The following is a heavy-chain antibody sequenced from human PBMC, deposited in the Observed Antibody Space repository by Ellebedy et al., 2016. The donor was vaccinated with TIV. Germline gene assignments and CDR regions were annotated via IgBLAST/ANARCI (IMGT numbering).Heavy chain of an antibody. Sequence: PGGSLRLSCAASGFTFSSYEMNRVRQAPGKGLEWVSYISSSGSTIYYADSVKGRFTISRDNAKNSLYLQMNSLRAEDTAVYYCARWLQSSRYYYYYGMDVWGQGTTVTVSS. CDR1: GFTFSSYE. V-gene: IGHV3-48*03. CDR2: ISSSGSTI. D-gene: IGHD5-24*01. CDR3: ARWLQSSRYYYYYGMDV. J-gene: IGHJ6*02.